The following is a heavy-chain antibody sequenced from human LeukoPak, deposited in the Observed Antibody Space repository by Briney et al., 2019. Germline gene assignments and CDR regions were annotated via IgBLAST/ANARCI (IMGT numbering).Heavy chain of an antibody. Sequence: SETLSLTCAVYGGSFSGYYWSWIRQPPGKGLEWIGEINHSGSTNYNPSLKSRVTISVDTSKNQFSLKLSSVTAADTAVYYCARETCSGGSCYSDYWGQGTLVTVSS. CDR1: GGSFSGYY. CDR3: ARETCSGGSCYSDY. D-gene: IGHD2-15*01. J-gene: IGHJ4*02. CDR2: INHSGST. V-gene: IGHV4-34*01.